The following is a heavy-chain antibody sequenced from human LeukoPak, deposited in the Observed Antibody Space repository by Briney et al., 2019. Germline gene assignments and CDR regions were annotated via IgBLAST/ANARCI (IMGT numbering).Heavy chain of an antibody. CDR3: ARETTERSRYYYGSGSYFGY. CDR1: GFTFSSYS. J-gene: IGHJ4*02. Sequence: GGSLRLSCAASGFTFSSYSMNWVRQAPGKGLEWVSYISSSGSTIYYADSVKGRFTISRDNAKNSLYLQMNSLRAEDTAVYYCARETTERSRYYYGSGSYFGYWGQGTLVTVSS. CDR2: ISSSGSTI. D-gene: IGHD3-10*01. V-gene: IGHV3-48*04.